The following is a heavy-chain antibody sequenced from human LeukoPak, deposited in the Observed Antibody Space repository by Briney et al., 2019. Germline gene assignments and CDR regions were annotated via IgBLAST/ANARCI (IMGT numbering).Heavy chain of an antibody. D-gene: IGHD3-10*01. CDR3: ARDHGSAYYRAPRH. J-gene: IGHJ4*02. CDR2: INPSGGST. CDR1: GYIFTNYY. Sequence: GASVKVSCKSSGYIFTNYYMHWVRQAPGQGLEWMGIINPSGGSTTYAQKFQGRVTMTRDTSTSTVYMELSSLRSEDTAVYYCARDHGSAYYRAPRHWGQGTPVTVSS. V-gene: IGHV1-46*01.